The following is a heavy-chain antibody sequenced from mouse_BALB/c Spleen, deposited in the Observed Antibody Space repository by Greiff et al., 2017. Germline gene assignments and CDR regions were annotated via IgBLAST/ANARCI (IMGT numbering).Heavy chain of an antibody. Sequence: QVQLKQSGAELAKPGASVKMSCKASGYTFTSYWMHWVKQRPGQGLEWIGYINPSTGYTEYNQKFKDKATLTADKSSSTAYMQLSSLTSEDSAVYYCAVAYYYAMDYWGQGTSVTVSS. D-gene: IGHD1-1*01. CDR2: INPSTGYT. CDR1: GYTFTSYW. V-gene: IGHV1-7*01. J-gene: IGHJ4*01. CDR3: AVAYYYAMDY.